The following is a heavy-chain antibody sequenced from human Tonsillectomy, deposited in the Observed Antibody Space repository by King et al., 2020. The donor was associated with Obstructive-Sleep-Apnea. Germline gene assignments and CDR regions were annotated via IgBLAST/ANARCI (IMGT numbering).Heavy chain of an antibody. V-gene: IGHV3-15*01. CDR1: GFTFSNAW. J-gene: IGHJ3*02. CDR3: PTEVLTDYYGSGSYFSDAFDI. Sequence: VQLVESGGGLVKPGGSLRLSCAASGFTFSNAWMSWVRQAPGKGLEWVGRIKSKTDGGTTDYAAPVKGRFTISRDDSKNTLYLQMNSLKTEDTAVYYCPTEVLTDYYGSGSYFSDAFDIWGQGTMVTVSS. D-gene: IGHD3-10*01. CDR2: IKSKTDGGTT.